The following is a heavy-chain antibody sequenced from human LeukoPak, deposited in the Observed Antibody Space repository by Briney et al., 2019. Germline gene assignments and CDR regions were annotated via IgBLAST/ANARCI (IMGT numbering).Heavy chain of an antibody. V-gene: IGHV5-51*01. D-gene: IGHD6-19*01. CDR2: IYPGDSDT. CDR1: GYSFTSYW. Sequence: GESLKISCKGSGYSFTSYWIGWVRQMPGKGLEWMGIIYPGDSDTRYSPSFQGQVTISADKSISTAYLQWSSLKASDTAMYYCARERGYSSGWYAPGSYYYYYMDVWGKGTTVTVSS. CDR3: ARERGYSSGWYAPGSYYYYYMDV. J-gene: IGHJ6*03.